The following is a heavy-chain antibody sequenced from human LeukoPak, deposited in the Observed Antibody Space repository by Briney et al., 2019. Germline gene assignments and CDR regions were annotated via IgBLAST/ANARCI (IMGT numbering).Heavy chain of an antibody. CDR2: IKQDGSEK. Sequence: PGGSLRLSCATTGFTFSSYWMSWVRQAPGKGLEWVANIKQDGSEKNEVDSVKGRFTISRDNAKNSLCLQMNSLRAEDTAVYYCARERGSRSLDFWGQGTLVTVSS. D-gene: IGHD3-10*01. V-gene: IGHV3-7*03. CDR3: ARERGSRSLDF. J-gene: IGHJ4*02. CDR1: GFTFSSYW.